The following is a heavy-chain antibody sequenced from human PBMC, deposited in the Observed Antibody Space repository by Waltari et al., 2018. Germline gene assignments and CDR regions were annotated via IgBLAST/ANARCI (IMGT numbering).Heavy chain of an antibody. CDR2: ISYDGSNK. CDR1: GFTFSSSG. Sequence: QVQLVESGGGVVQPGRSLRLSCAASGFTFSSSGMPWVRQAPGKGLEWVAVISYDGSNKYYADSGKGRFTISRDNSKNTLYLQMNSLRAEDTAVYYCASPWGGGSSWYYNYFDYWGQGTLVTVSS. CDR3: ASPWGGGSSWYYNYFDY. V-gene: IGHV3-30*03. J-gene: IGHJ4*02. D-gene: IGHD6-13*01.